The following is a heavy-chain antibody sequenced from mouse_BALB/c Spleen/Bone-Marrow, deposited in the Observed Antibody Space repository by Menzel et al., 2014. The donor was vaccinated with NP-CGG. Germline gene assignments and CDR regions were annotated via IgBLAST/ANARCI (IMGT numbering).Heavy chain of an antibody. Sequence: VQLHQSGAELAKSGASVTMFCKASGYTFTSYWVHWVKQRPGQGLEWIGYINPSTGYTEYNQKFKDKATLTADKSSSTTYMQLSSLTSEDSAVYYCAGSRDGYDTFASCGLGTLVTIAA. CDR2: INPSTGYT. CDR3: AGSRDGYDTFAS. CDR1: GYTFTSYW. J-gene: IGHJ3*01. V-gene: IGHV1-7*01. D-gene: IGHD2-2*01.